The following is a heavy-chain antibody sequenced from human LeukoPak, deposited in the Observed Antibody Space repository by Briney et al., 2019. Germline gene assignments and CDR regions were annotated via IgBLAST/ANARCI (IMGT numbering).Heavy chain of an antibody. D-gene: IGHD1-26*01. CDR3: AKVASGSYYNWPFDY. V-gene: IGHV3-23*01. CDR2: TSSSDAGK. J-gene: IGHJ4*02. CDR1: GFSLSSYA. Sequence: GGSLRLSCTVSGFSLSSYAMSWVRRAPGKGLEWVSATSSSDAGKYYADSVRGRFTISRDNSRNTMYLQMNSLRAEDAAVYYCAKVASGSYYNWPFDYWGQGTLVTVSS.